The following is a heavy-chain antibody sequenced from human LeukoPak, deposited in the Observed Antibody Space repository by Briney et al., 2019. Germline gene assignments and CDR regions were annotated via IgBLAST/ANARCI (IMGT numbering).Heavy chain of an antibody. D-gene: IGHD2-21*02. CDR3: VRGGCGRAADCYSHYFDY. J-gene: IGHJ4*02. V-gene: IGHV3-69-1*02. Sequence: GGSLRLSCAASGFNFNAYSLNWVRQAPGKGLEWLSYISHTGTIYYADSVKGRFTISRDDAEASVFLQMNSLRMEDTALYYCVRGGCGRAADCYSHYFDYWGQGTPVAVSS. CDR1: GFNFNAYS. CDR2: ISHTGTI.